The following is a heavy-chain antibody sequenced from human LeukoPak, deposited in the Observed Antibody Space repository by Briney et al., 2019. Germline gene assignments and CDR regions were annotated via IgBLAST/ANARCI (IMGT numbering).Heavy chain of an antibody. J-gene: IGHJ6*03. CDR3: ARLNSYYYYYMDV. V-gene: IGHV4-39*07. Sequence: SETLSLTCTVSGGSISSSSYYWGWIRQPPGKGLEWIGEINHSGSTNYNPSLKSRVTISVDTSKNQFSLRLSSVTAADTAVYYCARLNSYYYYYMDVWGKGTTVTISS. CDR2: INHSGST. CDR1: GGSISSSSYY.